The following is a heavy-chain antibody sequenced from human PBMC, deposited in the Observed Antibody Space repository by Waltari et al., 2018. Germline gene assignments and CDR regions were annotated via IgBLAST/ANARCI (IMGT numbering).Heavy chain of an antibody. D-gene: IGHD3-3*01. J-gene: IGHJ2*01. Sequence: QVQLQQWGAGLLKPSETLSLTCAVYGGSFSGYYWSWIRQPPGKGLEWIGEINHRGSTNYNPSLKSRVTISVDTSKNQFSLKLSSVTAADTAVYYCARAMNYDFWSGYPNWYFDLWGRGTLVTVSS. CDR2: INHRGST. CDR3: ARAMNYDFWSGYPNWYFDL. CDR1: GGSFSGYY. V-gene: IGHV4-34*01.